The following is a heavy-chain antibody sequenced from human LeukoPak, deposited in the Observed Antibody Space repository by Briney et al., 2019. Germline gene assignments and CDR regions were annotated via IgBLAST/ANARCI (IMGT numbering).Heavy chain of an antibody. D-gene: IGHD3-22*01. V-gene: IGHV1-18*04. CDR3: ARPNITSYYDSRGYDGFDV. CDR1: GYTFTGYY. J-gene: IGHJ3*01. CDR2: ISPYNGDT. Sequence: GASVKVSCKASGYTFTGYYMHWVRQAPGQGLEWMGWISPYNGDTNYAQKLQGRVTMTTDTSTSTAYMELGSLRSDDTAMYYCARPNITSYYDSRGYDGFDVWGQGTMVAVSS.